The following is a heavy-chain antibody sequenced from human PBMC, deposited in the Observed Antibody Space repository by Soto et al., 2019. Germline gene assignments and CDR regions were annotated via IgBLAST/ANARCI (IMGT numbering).Heavy chain of an antibody. CDR3: YYDTRRSY. D-gene: IGHD3-22*01. J-gene: IGHJ4*02. V-gene: IGHV3-15*01. CDR1: GFTFSNAW. Sequence: PGGSLRLSCAASGFTFSNAWMSCVRQAPGKGLEWVGRIKSKADGGTTDYAAPVKGRFTISRDDSKNTLYLQMNSLEAEDTAVYYCYYDTRRSYWGQGTLVTVSS. CDR2: IKSKADGGTT.